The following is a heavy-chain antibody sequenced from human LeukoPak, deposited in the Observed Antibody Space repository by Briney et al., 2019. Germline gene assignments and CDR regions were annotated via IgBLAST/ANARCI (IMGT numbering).Heavy chain of an antibody. D-gene: IGHD2-2*02. CDR3: AGASRYCSSTSCYMLYYYYYMDV. CDR2: MNPNSGNT. CDR1: GYTFTSYD. J-gene: IGHJ6*03. Sequence: GASVKVSCKASGYTFTSYDINWVRQATGQGLEWMGWMNPNSGNTGYAQKFQGRVTMTRNTSISTAYMELSSLRSEDTAVYYCAGASRYCSSTSCYMLYYYYYMDVWGKGTTVTVSS. V-gene: IGHV1-8*01.